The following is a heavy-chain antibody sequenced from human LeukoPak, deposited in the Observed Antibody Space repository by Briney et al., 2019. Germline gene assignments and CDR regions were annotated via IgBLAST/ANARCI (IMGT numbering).Heavy chain of an antibody. Sequence: SETLSLTCTVSGGSISSRSNYWGWIRQPPGKGLEWIASIYYSGGTYYNPSLKSRVTISVDTSKNQFSLRLSSVTAADTAIYYCARHSMYGSGSYTFDYWGQGTLVTVSS. J-gene: IGHJ4*02. V-gene: IGHV4-39*01. CDR3: ARHSMYGSGSYTFDY. CDR2: IYYSGGT. CDR1: GGSISSRSNY. D-gene: IGHD3-10*01.